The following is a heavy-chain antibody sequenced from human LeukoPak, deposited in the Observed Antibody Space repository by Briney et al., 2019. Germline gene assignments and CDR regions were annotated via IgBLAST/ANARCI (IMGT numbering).Heavy chain of an antibody. D-gene: IGHD5-12*01. CDR3: ANGAGCSGYDSSYFDY. CDR1: GFTFSSYA. Sequence: GGSLRLSCAASGFTFSSYAMSWVRQAPGKGLEWVSAISGSGGSTYYADSVKGRFTISRDNSKNTLYLQMNSLRAEDTAVYYCANGAGCSGYDSSYFDYWGQGTLVTVSS. CDR2: ISGSGGST. V-gene: IGHV3-23*01. J-gene: IGHJ4*02.